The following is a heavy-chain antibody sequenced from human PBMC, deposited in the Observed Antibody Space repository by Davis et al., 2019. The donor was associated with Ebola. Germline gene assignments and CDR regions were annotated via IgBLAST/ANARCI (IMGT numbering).Heavy chain of an antibody. J-gene: IGHJ4*02. CDR2: IWYDGSNE. Sequence: GESLKISCVASGFTFNNHGMHWVRQAPGKGLEWLADIWYDGSNEYYAEPVKGRFTISRDNSKNTLYLQMNSLRAEDTAIYYCARDRIGYDYALGSYYDVMELDYWGQGTLVTVSS. CDR1: GFTFNNHG. V-gene: IGHV3-33*01. CDR3: ARDRIGYDYALGSYYDVMELDY. D-gene: IGHD3-10*01.